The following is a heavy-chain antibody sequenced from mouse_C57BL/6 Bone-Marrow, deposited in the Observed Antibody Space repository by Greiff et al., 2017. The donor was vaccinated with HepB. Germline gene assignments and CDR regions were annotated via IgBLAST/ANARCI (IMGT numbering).Heavy chain of an antibody. V-gene: IGHV1-81*01. CDR2: IYPRSGNT. J-gene: IGHJ3*01. Sequence: QVHVKQSGAELARPGASVKLSCKASGYTFTSYGISWVKQRTGQGLEWIGEIYPRSGNTYYNEKFKGKATLTADKSSSTAYMELRSLTSEDSAVYVCAREDDYSSFAYWGQGTLVTVSA. D-gene: IGHD2-4*01. CDR1: GYTFTSYG. CDR3: AREDDYSSFAY.